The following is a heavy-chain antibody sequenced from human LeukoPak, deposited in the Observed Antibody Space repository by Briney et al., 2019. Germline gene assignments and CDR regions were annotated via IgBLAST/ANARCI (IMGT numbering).Heavy chain of an antibody. J-gene: IGHJ4*02. CDR2: INHSGST. Sequence: SETLSLTCAVYGGSFSGYYWSWIRQPPGKGLEWIGEINHSGSTYYNPSLKSRVTISVDTSKNQFSLKLSSVTAADTAVYYCARRVPGLDWTNYFDYWGQGTLVTVSS. V-gene: IGHV4-34*01. CDR3: ARRVPGLDWTNYFDY. D-gene: IGHD3/OR15-3a*01. CDR1: GGSFSGYY.